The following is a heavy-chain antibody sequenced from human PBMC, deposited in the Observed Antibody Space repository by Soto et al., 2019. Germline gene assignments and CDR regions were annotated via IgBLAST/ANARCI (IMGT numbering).Heavy chain of an antibody. CDR3: TSPGYCSGGSCSDAFDI. Sequence: QVQLQESGPGLVKPSQTLSLTCTVSGGSISSGGYYWSWIRQHPGKGLEWIGYIYYSGSTYYNPSLKIRVTISGDTSKNQLSLKLSLVTAADTAVYYCTSPGYCSGGSCSDAFDIWGQGTMVTVSS. CDR1: GGSISSGGYY. J-gene: IGHJ3*02. D-gene: IGHD2-15*01. CDR2: IYYSGST. V-gene: IGHV4-31*03.